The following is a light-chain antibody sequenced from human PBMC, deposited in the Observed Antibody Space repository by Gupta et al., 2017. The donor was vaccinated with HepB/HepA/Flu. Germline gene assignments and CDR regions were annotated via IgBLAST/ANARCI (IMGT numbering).Light chain of an antibody. CDR3: QQSDSPLIT. Sequence: DIQMTQSPSSLSASVGDRVTITCRASQSIASYLNCYQQKPGKAPKLLIYAASGLQSGVPSRFSGSGSGTDFTLTISRLQPEDFATYYCQQSDSPLITFGRGTKVEIK. CDR2: AAS. CDR1: QSIASY. J-gene: IGKJ4*01. V-gene: IGKV1-39*01.